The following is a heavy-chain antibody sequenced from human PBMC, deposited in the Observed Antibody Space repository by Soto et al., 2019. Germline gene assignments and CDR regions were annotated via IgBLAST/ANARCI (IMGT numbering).Heavy chain of an antibody. V-gene: IGHV4-59*11. D-gene: IGHD2-2*01. Sequence: QVQLQESGPGLVKPSETLSLTCSVSGVSTSNHYWTWIRKPPGQGPEWIGCIYYRGTTNYNASFNSRVTISVDTSKNQFSLKLTYVTTADTAVYYCARGGGSPYHDHEFDYWGQGILVTVSS. CDR2: IYYRGTT. CDR1: GVSTSNHY. CDR3: ARGGGSPYHDHEFDY. J-gene: IGHJ4*02.